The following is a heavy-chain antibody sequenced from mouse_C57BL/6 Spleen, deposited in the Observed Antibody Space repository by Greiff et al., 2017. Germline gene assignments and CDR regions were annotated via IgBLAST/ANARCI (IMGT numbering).Heavy chain of an antibody. CDR1: GFTFSSYA. CDR2: ISDGGSYT. D-gene: IGHD2-12*01. CDR3: ARDSSWFAY. Sequence: EVMLVESGGGLVKPGGSLKLSCAASGFTFSSYALSWVRQTPEKRLAWVATISDGGSYTYYPDNVKGRFTISRDNAKNNLYLQMSHLKSEDTAMYYCARDSSWFAYWGQGTLVTVSA. V-gene: IGHV5-4*01. J-gene: IGHJ3*01.